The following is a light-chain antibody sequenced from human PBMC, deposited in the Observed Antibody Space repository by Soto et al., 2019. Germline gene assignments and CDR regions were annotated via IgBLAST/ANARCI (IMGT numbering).Light chain of an antibody. CDR2: DVS. Sequence: QSVLTQPASVSGSPGQSITISCTGTNSDVGGYNYVSWYQQHPGKAPKLMIYDVSNRPSGVSIRVSGSKSGNTATLTISGLQAEDEADYYCSSYRSSSTPGDVFGTGTKLTVL. J-gene: IGLJ1*01. V-gene: IGLV2-14*03. CDR1: NSDVGGYNY. CDR3: SSYRSSSTPGDV.